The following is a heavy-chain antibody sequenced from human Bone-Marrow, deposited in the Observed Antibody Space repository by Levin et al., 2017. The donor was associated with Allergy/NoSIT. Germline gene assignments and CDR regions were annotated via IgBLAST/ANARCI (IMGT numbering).Heavy chain of an antibody. Sequence: LSLTCAASGFTLRSYWMNWVRQGPGKGLAWVSRINVDGSSTTYADSVKGRFTISRDNAKNTLYLQMSNLRAEDTAVYYCVREARSWFDPWGQGALVTVSS. CDR2: INVDGSST. D-gene: IGHD2-15*01. V-gene: IGHV3-74*01. CDR1: GFTLRSYW. CDR3: VREARSWFDP. J-gene: IGHJ5*02.